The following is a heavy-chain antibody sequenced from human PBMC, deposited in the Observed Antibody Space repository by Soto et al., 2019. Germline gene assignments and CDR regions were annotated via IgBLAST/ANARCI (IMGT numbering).Heavy chain of an antibody. CDR1: GFICSDYA. CDR2: ISGSAAGT. CDR3: ANYAFWNGPGDVAL. V-gene: IGHV3-23*01. J-gene: IGHJ3*01. Sequence: PGLSLRLSYAAVGFICSDYAMSCVRKAPGKGLEWVSSISGSAAGTYYADSVKGRFTISRDNPKNTLYLQMNSLRAEDTAVYYCANYAFWNGPGDVALWGQGTMVTVSS. D-gene: IGHD3-3*01.